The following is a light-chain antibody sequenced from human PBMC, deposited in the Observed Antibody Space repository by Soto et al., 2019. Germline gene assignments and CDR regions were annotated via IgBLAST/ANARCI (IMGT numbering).Light chain of an antibody. V-gene: IGKV2-30*01. CDR2: KVS. Sequence: DVVMTQSPLSLPVTLGQPASISCRSSQSLVYSDVNTYLNWFQQRPGQSPRRLIYKVSNRDSGVPDGFSCSGSGTDFTLKISRVEAEYGGVYYVIQGSHGPYTFGQGTKLESK. CDR1: QSLVYSDVNTY. CDR3: IQGSHGPYT. J-gene: IGKJ2*01.